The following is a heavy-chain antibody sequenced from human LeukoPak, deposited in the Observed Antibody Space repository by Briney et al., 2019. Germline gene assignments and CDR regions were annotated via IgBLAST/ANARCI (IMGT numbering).Heavy chain of an antibody. J-gene: IGHJ4*02. V-gene: IGHV4-59*11. CDR2: VSYSGST. CDR1: GGSINSHY. D-gene: IGHD3-3*01. Sequence: SETLSLTCTVSGGSINSHYWSWIRHPPGKGLQWIGFVSYSGSTSYNPSLMSRVTISVDTSKNQFSLTVNSVTTADTALYFCARSSYDFWTGFYSDFWGQGALVTVSS. CDR3: ARSSYDFWTGFYSDF.